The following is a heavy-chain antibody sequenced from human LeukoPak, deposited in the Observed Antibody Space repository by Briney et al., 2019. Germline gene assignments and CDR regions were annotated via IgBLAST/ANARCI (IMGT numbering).Heavy chain of an antibody. D-gene: IGHD5-18*01. J-gene: IGHJ4*02. Sequence: GGSLRLSCAASGFTFSSYSMNWVRQAPGKGLEWVSYISSSSSTIYYADSVKGRFTISRDNAKNSLYLQMNSLRAEDTAVYYCARERGYSYGYSDYWGQGTLVAVSS. CDR3: ARERGYSYGYSDY. V-gene: IGHV3-48*01. CDR2: ISSSSSTI. CDR1: GFTFSSYS.